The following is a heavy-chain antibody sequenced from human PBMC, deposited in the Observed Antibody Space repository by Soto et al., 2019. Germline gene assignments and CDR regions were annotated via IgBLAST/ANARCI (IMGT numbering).Heavy chain of an antibody. CDR1: GYTFTSYG. Sequence: ASVKVSCKASGYTFTSYGISWVRQAPGQGLEWMGWISAYNGNTNYAQKLQGRVTMATDTSTSTAYMELRNLRSDDTAVYYFARVGRLEGHYYYYYMDVWGKGTTVTVSS. J-gene: IGHJ6*03. CDR3: ARVGRLEGHYYYYYMDV. D-gene: IGHD1-1*01. CDR2: ISAYNGNT. V-gene: IGHV1-18*01.